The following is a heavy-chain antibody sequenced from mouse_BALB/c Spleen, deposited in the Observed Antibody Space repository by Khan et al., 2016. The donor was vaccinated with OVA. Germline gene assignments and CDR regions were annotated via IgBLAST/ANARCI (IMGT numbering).Heavy chain of an antibody. CDR2: INTYTGEP. CDR1: GYTITNYG. CDR3: ASPHYCAKTLRQ. D-gene: IGHD6-1*01. Sequence: QIQLVQSGPELKKPGETVKISCKASGYTITNYGMNWVKQSPGKALKWMGWINTYTGEPTYADDFKGRFAFSLETSASTAYLQINNLKNEDTATYFGASPHYCAKTLRQWGQGTTVTVSS. V-gene: IGHV9-3-1*01. J-gene: IGHJ4*01.